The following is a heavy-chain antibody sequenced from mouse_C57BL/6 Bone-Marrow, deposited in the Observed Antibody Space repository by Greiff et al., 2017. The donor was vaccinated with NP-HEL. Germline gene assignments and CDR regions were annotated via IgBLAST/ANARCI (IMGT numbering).Heavy chain of an antibody. CDR1: GYTFTDYY. Sequence: VQLQQSRPELVKPGASVKISCKASGYTFTDYYMNWVKQSHGKSLEWIGDINPNNGGTSYNQKFKGKATLTVDKSSSTAYMELRSLTSEDSAVYYCARVTTVVATGAMDYWGQGTSVTVSS. J-gene: IGHJ4*01. CDR2: INPNNGGT. V-gene: IGHV1-26*01. D-gene: IGHD1-1*01. CDR3: ARVTTVVATGAMDY.